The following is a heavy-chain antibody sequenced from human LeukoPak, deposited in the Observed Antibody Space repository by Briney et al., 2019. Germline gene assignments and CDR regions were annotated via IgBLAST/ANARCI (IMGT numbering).Heavy chain of an antibody. J-gene: IGHJ3*02. V-gene: IGHV1-2*02. D-gene: IGHD2-2*01. Sequence: ASVKVSCKASGYTFTGYYMHWVRQAPGQGLEWMGWINPNSGGTNYAQRFQGRVTMTRDTSISTAYMELSRLRSDDTAVYYCARDCSSTSATCAFDIWGQGTMVAVSS. CDR2: INPNSGGT. CDR3: ARDCSSTSATCAFDI. CDR1: GYTFTGYY.